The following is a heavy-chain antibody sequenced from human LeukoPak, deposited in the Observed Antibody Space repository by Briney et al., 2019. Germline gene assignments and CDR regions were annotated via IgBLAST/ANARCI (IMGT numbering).Heavy chain of an antibody. D-gene: IGHD1-26*01. CDR1: GGSFSGYY. J-gene: IGHJ4*02. V-gene: IGHV4-34*01. CDR3: ARGGGGSYYYFDY. Sequence: PSETLSLTCAVYGGSFSGYYWSWIRQPPGKGLEWIGEINHSGSTNYNPSLKSRVTISVDTSKNQFSLKLSSVTAADTAVYCCARGGGGSYYYFDYWGQGTLVTVSS. CDR2: INHSGST.